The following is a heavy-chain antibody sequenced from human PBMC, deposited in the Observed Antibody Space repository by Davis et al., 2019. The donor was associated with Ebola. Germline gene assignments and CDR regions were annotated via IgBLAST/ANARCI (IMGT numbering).Heavy chain of an antibody. CDR3: ARAAFGGVNDAFDI. J-gene: IGHJ3*02. Sequence: AASVTVSCKASGYTFTGFYMHWVRQAPGQGLEWMGRINPKSGGTNYAQKFQGRVTMTRDTSINTAYMELSRLRSDDSVVYYCARAAFGGVNDAFDIWGQGTMVTVSS. CDR2: INPKSGGT. V-gene: IGHV1-2*05. CDR1: GYTFTGFY. D-gene: IGHD3-16*01.